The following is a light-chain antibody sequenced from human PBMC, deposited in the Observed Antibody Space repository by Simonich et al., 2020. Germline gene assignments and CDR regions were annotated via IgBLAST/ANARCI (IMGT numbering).Light chain of an antibody. CDR1: SSDVGGYNY. CDR3: CSYAGSYTWV. Sequence: QSALTQPRSVSGSPGQSVTISCTGTSSDVGGYNYVSWYQQHPGKAPKLMIYYVSNRPSGVPDRFSGSKSGNTASLTISGLQAEDEADYYCCSYAGSYTWVFGGGTKLTVL. V-gene: IGLV2-11*01. J-gene: IGLJ3*02. CDR2: YVS.